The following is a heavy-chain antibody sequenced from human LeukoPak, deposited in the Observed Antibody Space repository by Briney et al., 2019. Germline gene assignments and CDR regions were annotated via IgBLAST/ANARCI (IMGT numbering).Heavy chain of an antibody. CDR2: IYYSGST. D-gene: IGHD6-19*01. CDR1: GGSISSYY. CDR3: ARDSGWYHYFDY. Sequence: PSETLSLTCTVSGGSISSYYWSWIPQPPGKGLEWIGYIYYSGSTNYNPSLKSRVTISVDTSKNQFSLKLSSVTAADTAVYYCARDSGWYHYFDYWGQGTLVTVSS. J-gene: IGHJ4*02. V-gene: IGHV4-59*01.